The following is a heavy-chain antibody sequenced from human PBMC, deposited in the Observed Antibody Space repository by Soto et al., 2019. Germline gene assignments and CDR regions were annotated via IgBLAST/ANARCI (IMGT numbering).Heavy chain of an antibody. J-gene: IGHJ4*02. V-gene: IGHV3-23*01. CDR2: VSAGGGST. D-gene: IGHD3-16*01. Sequence: EVQLLESGGGLVQPGGSLRLSCAASGFTFSTYDMSWVRQAPGKGLEWVSAVSAGGGSTYYTDSVKGRFTISRANSKNTVYLQMNSLRAEDTAVYYCHGLLGGSPIDYWDQGTLVTVSS. CDR3: HGLLGGSPIDY. CDR1: GFTFSTYD.